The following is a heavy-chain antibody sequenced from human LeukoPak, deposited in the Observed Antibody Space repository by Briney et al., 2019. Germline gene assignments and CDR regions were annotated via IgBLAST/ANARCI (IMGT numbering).Heavy chain of an antibody. D-gene: IGHD5-18*01. CDR2: ISSSSSTI. CDR1: GFTFSSYS. Sequence: GGSLRLSCAASGFTFSSYSMNWVRQAPGKGLEWVSYISSSSSTIYYADSVKGRFTISRDNAKNSLYLQMNSLRAVDTAVYYCARSNSYGYFDYWGQGTLVTVSS. CDR3: ARSNSYGYFDY. V-gene: IGHV3-48*01. J-gene: IGHJ4*02.